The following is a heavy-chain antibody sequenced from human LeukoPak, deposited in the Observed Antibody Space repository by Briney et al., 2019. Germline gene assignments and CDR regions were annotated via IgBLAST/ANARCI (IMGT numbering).Heavy chain of an antibody. V-gene: IGHV4-34*01. D-gene: IGHD2-15*01. CDR1: GGSFSGYY. J-gene: IGHJ3*02. CDR2: INHSGST. Sequence: PSKTLSLTCAVYGGSFSGYYWSWIRQPPGKGLEWIGEINHSGSTNYNPSLKSRVTISVDTSKNQFSLKLSSVTAADTAVYYCARGVVADAFDIWGQGTMVTVSS. CDR3: ARGVVADAFDI.